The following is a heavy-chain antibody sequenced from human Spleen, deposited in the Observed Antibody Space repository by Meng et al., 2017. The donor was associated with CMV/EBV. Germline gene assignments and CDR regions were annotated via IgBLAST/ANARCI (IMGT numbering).Heavy chain of an antibody. J-gene: IGHJ4*02. V-gene: IGHV3-23*01. D-gene: IGHD3-3*01. CDR1: GFTFSDYT. Sequence: AYGFTFSDYTMTWVRQAPGKGLEWVSRIRGSGGDAAYADTVKGRFTISRDNSQNTLHLQMNSLRAEDTAVYYCTKGASFGVTAPDYWAQGTLVTVSS. CDR3: TKGASFGVTAPDY. CDR2: IRGSGGDA.